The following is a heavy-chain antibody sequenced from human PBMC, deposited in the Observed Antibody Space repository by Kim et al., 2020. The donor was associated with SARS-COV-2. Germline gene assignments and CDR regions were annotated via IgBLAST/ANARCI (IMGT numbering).Heavy chain of an antibody. D-gene: IGHD3-10*01. J-gene: IGHJ4*02. CDR3: ARDMASGSGAYYFDY. Sequence: GGSLRLSCAASGFTFDDYVMHWVRQTPGKGLEWVSLISWDGGSTSYADSLKGRFTISRDNSKNSLYLQMNSLRAEDTAFYYCARDMASGSGAYYFDYWGQGTLVTVSS. CDR2: ISWDGGST. V-gene: IGHV3-43D*03. CDR1: GFTFDDYV.